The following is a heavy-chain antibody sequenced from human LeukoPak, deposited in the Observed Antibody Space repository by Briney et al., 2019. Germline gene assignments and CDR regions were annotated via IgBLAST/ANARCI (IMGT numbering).Heavy chain of an antibody. V-gene: IGHV3-21*01. CDR2: ISSSSSYI. D-gene: IGHD3-22*01. CDR3: ARGGRVEYYDSSGYRN. CDR1: GFTFSSYS. J-gene: IGHJ4*02. Sequence: GGSLRLSCAASGFTFSSYSMNWVRQAPGKGLEWVSSISSSSSYIYYADSVKGRFTISRDNAKNSLYLQMDSLRAEDTAVYYCARGGRVEYYDSSGYRNWGQGTLVTVSS.